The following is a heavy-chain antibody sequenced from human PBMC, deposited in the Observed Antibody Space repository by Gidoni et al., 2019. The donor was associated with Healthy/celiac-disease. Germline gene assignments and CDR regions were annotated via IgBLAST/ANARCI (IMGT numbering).Heavy chain of an antibody. J-gene: IGHJ6*02. CDR2: IYYSGST. D-gene: IGHD5-18*01. Sequence: QLQLQASGPGLVKPSETLSLTCPVSGGSLSSRRYHWGWFRQPPGKGLEWIGSIYYSGSTYYNPALKSRVTISVDTSKNQFSLKLSSVTAADTAVYYCARHGDGVDTAMVKDYYYGMDVWGQGTTVTVSS. V-gene: IGHV4-39*01. CDR1: GGSLSSRRYH. CDR3: ARHGDGVDTAMVKDYYYGMDV.